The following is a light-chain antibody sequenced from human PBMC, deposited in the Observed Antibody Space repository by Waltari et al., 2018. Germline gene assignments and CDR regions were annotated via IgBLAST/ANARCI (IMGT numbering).Light chain of an antibody. CDR3: CSYASGSTYV. CDR1: SSDVGSYNL. V-gene: IGLV2-23*02. J-gene: IGLJ1*01. Sequence: QSALTQPASVSGSPGQPITISCTGTSSDVGSYNLVSWYQQHPGRGPKLIIDDVTTRPSGVYHRFSGAKHGDTAGLSISGLQAEDEADYYCCSYASGSTYVFGSGTKVTVL. CDR2: DVT.